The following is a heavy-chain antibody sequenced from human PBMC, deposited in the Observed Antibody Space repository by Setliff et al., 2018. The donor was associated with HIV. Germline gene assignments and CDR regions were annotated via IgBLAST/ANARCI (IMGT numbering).Heavy chain of an antibody. D-gene: IGHD5-18*01. CDR2: ISSSGSYI. J-gene: IGHJ4*02. V-gene: IGHV3-21*01. CDR1: GFTFITST. Sequence: PGGSLRLSCAVSGFTFITSTMNWVRQAPGKGLEWVASISSSGSYIHFADSMKGRFTMSRDNAKNSLFLQMHSLRAGDTAVYYCARVADGYNSYFDYWGQGTVVTVSS. CDR3: ARVADGYNSYFDY.